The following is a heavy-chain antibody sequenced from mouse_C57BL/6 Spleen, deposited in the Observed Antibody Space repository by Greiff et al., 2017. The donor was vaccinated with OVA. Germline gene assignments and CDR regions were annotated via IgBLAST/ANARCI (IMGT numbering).Heavy chain of an antibody. CDR2: IYPGSGST. CDR3: ARIYYDYVDY. J-gene: IGHJ2*01. CDR1: GYTFTSYW. V-gene: IGHV1-55*01. D-gene: IGHD2-4*01. Sequence: VKLQQSGAELVKPGASVKMSCKASGYTFTSYWITWVKQRPGQGLEWIGDIYPGSGSTNYNEKFKSKATLTVDTSSSTAYMQLSSLTSEDSAVYYCARIYYDYVDYWGQGTTLTVSS.